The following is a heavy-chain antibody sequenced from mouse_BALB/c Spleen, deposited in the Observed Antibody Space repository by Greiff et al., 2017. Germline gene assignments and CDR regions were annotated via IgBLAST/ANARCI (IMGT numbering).Heavy chain of an antibody. D-gene: IGHD2-10*01. J-gene: IGHJ4*01. CDR3: ARTYYGNYYAMDY. CDR2: IDPANGNT. Sequence: VQLQQSGAELVKPGASVKLSCTASGFNIKDTYMHWVKQRPEQGLEWIGRIDPANGNTKYDPKFQGKATITADTSSNTAYLQLSSLTSEDTAVYYCARTYYGNYYAMDYGGQGTSVTVSA. CDR1: GFNIKDTY. V-gene: IGHV14-3*02.